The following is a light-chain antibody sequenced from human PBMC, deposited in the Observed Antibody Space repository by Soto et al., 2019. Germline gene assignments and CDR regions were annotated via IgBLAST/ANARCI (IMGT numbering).Light chain of an antibody. CDR1: QTISKY. CDR2: AAS. V-gene: IGKV1-39*01. J-gene: IGKJ2*01. Sequence: DIQMTQSPSSLSASVGDTVTITCRTSQTISKYLNWFQLKPGKAPRLLIYAASSLQSGVPSRFSGSGSGTDFTLTISSLQPDEFATDSCQQSYSTPYIFGQGTKLEIK. CDR3: QQSYSTPYI.